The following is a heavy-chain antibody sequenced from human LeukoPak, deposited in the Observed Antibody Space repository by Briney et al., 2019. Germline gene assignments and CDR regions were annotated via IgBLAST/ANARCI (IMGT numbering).Heavy chain of an antibody. J-gene: IGHJ6*02. CDR1: GGTFSSYA. Sequence: SVKVSCKASGGTFSSYAISWVRQAPGQGLEWMGGIIPIFGTANYALKFQGRVTITADEFTSTAYMGLSSLRSEDTAVYYCARDRPWSGYYLSDYGMDVWGQGTTVTVSS. V-gene: IGHV1-69*13. CDR2: IIPIFGTA. CDR3: ARDRPWSGYYLSDYGMDV. D-gene: IGHD3-3*01.